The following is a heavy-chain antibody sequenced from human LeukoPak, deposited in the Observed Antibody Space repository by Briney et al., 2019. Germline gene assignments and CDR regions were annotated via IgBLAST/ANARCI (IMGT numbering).Heavy chain of an antibody. CDR2: ISSSSSYI. V-gene: IGHV3-21*01. D-gene: IGHD4-17*01. CDR1: GFTFSSYS. J-gene: IGHJ5*02. CDR3: AAMGIDYGNWFDP. Sequence: GGSLRLSCAASGFTFSSYSMNWVRQAPGKGLEWVSSISSSSSYIYYADSVRGRFTISRDNAENSLYLQMNSLRAEDTAVYYCAAMGIDYGNWFDPWGQGTLVTVSS.